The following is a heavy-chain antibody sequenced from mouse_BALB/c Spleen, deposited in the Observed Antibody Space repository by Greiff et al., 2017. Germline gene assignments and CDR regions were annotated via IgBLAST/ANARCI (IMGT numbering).Heavy chain of an antibody. D-gene: IGHD1-1*01. V-gene: IGHV2-6-7*01. CDR1: GFSLTGYG. J-gene: IGHJ3*01. Sequence: QVQLQQSGPGLVAPSQSLSITCTVSGFSLTGYGVNWVRQPPGKGLEWLGMIWGDGSTDDNSALKSRLSISKDNSKSQVFLKMNSLQTDDTARYYCAREYYVSSQAWFAYWGQGTLGTVSA. CDR3: AREYYVSSQAWFAY. CDR2: IWGDGST.